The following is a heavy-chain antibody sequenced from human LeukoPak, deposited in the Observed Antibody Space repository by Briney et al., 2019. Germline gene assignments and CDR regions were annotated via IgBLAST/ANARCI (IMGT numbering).Heavy chain of an antibody. CDR2: ISGSGSTV. CDR3: ARDRGNSDPGDWFDS. CDR1: GFTFSDYY. Sequence: GGSLRLSCAASGFTFSDYYMSWIRQAPGKGLEWVSYISGSGSTVYYAASVRGRFTISGDNAKNSLFLQRNSLRAEDTAVYYCARDRGNSDPGDWFDSWGQGTLVTVSS. D-gene: IGHD4-23*01. V-gene: IGHV3-11*01. J-gene: IGHJ5*01.